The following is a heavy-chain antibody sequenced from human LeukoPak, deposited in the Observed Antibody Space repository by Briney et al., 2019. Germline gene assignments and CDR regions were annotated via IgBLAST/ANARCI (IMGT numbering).Heavy chain of an antibody. CDR1: GITLSNYG. CDR2: ISGSGGST. CDR3: AKRGVVIRVILVGFHKEAYYFDS. J-gene: IGHJ4*02. V-gene: IGHV3-23*01. Sequence: PGGSLRLSCAVSGITLSNYGMSWVRQAPGKGLEWVAGISGSGGSTNYAESVKGRFTVSGDNRKNTLFLQMNSLTAEDTAVYFCAKRGVVIRVILVGFHKEAYYFDSWGQGALVTVSS. D-gene: IGHD3-22*01.